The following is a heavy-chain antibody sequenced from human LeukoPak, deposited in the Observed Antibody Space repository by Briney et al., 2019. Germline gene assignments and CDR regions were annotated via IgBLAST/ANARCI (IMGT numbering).Heavy chain of an antibody. Sequence: GGSLRLSCAASGFTVSSNYVSWVRQAPGKGLEWVSVIYSGGSTYYADSVKGRFTISRDNSKNTLYLQMNSLRAEDTAVYYCAGDSSGYYHRTDYWGQGTLVTVSS. CDR3: AGDSSGYYHRTDY. CDR2: IYSGGST. J-gene: IGHJ4*02. CDR1: GFTVSSNY. V-gene: IGHV3-53*03. D-gene: IGHD3-22*01.